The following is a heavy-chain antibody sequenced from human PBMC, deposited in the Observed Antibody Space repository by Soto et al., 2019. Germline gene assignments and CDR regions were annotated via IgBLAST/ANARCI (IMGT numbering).Heavy chain of an antibody. Sequence: EVQLVESGGGLVKPGGSLRLSCAASGFTFSNAWMNWVRQAPGKGLEWVGRIKSKTDGGTTDYAAPVKGRFTISRDDSKNTLYLQMNSLKTEDTAVYYCTTDPRSYYDFWSGYYPPYYYCGMDVWGQGTTVTVSS. D-gene: IGHD3-3*01. J-gene: IGHJ6*02. CDR3: TTDPRSYYDFWSGYYPPYYYCGMDV. V-gene: IGHV3-15*07. CDR1: GFTFSNAW. CDR2: IKSKTDGGTT.